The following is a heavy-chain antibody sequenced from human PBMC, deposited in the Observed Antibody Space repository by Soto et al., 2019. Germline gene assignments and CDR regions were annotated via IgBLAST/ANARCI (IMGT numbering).Heavy chain of an antibody. CDR1: GYTFTSYD. CDR3: ARRPDGYYYYGMDV. J-gene: IGHJ6*02. V-gene: IGHV1-8*01. CDR2: MNPNSGNT. Sequence: QVQLVQSGAEVKKPGASVKVSCKASGYTFTSYDINWVRQATGQGFEWMGWMNPNSGNTGYAQKFQGRVTMTRNTSISTAYMELSSLRSEDTAVYYCARRPDGYYYYGMDVWGQGTTVTVSS.